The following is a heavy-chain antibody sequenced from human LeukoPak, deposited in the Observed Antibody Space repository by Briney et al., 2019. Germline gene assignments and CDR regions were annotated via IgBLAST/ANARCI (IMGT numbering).Heavy chain of an antibody. CDR1: RYTFTSNS. V-gene: IGHV1-2*02. D-gene: IGHD3-22*01. CDR3: PRGGYYDSSGFRW. CDR2: INPNSGAT. J-gene: IGHJ4*02. Sequence: SVKVSRQASRYTFTSNSMHWVRQAPGQGREGLGWINPNSGATYYSQKFQGRVTMTRDTSTSKAYMELSRLRSDDTAIYYCPRGGYYDSSGFRWWGQGNLVMVSS.